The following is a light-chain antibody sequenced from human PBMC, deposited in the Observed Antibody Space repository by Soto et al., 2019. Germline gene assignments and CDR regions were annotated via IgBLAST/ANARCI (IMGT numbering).Light chain of an antibody. CDR2: DGS. CDR1: QTVRNNY. V-gene: IGKV3-20*01. J-gene: IGKJ4*01. CDR3: QQFSSYPLT. Sequence: EFVLTQSPGTLSLSPGERATLSCRAVQTVRNNYLAWYQQKPGQAPRLLIYDGSSRATGIPDRFSGGGSGTDFTLTISRLEPEDFAVYYCQQFSSYPLTFGGGTKVDI.